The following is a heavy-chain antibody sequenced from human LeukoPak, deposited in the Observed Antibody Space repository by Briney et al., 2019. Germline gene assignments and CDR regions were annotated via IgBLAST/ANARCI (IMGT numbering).Heavy chain of an antibody. Sequence: TGRSLRLSCAASGFTFSSYGMHWVRQAPGKGLEWVAVISYDGSNKYYADSVKGRFTISRDNSKDTLYLQMNSLRAEDTAVYYCAKTGIAVDWGQGTLVTVSS. V-gene: IGHV3-30*18. D-gene: IGHD6-19*01. J-gene: IGHJ4*02. CDR1: GFTFSSYG. CDR2: ISYDGSNK. CDR3: AKTGIAVD.